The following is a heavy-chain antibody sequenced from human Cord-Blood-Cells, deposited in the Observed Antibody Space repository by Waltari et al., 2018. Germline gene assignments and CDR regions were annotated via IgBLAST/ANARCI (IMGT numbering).Heavy chain of an antibody. D-gene: IGHD2-2*01. CDR2: IYPGDSDT. V-gene: IGHV5-51*01. CDR1: GYSFTSYW. J-gene: IGHJ4*02. Sequence: EVQLVQSGAEVNKPGESLKISCKGSGYSFTSYWLAWVRQMPGKGLEWMGVIYPGDSDTRYSPPCQGQVTISADKSISTAYLQWSSLKASDTAMYYCARHGGSDIVVVPAAPVFDYWGQGTLVTVSS. CDR3: ARHGGSDIVVVPAAPVFDY.